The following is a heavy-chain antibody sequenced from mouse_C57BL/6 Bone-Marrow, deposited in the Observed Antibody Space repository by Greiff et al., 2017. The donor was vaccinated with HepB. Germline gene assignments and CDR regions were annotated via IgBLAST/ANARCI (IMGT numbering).Heavy chain of an antibody. CDR1: GYTFTSYW. Sequence: QVQLLQPGAELVKPGASVKLSCKASGYTFTSYWMHWVKQRPGRGLEWIGRIDPNSGGTKYNEKFKSKATLTVDKPSSTAYMQLSSLTSEDSAVYYCASAPTPNYYGSSYEFAYWGQGTLVTVSA. CDR3: ASAPTPNYYGSSYEFAY. CDR2: IDPNSGGT. D-gene: IGHD1-1*01. V-gene: IGHV1-72*01. J-gene: IGHJ3*01.